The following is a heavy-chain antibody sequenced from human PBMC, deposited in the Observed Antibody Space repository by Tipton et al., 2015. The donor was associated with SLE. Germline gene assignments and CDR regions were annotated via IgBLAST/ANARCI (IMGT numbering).Heavy chain of an antibody. Sequence: TLSLTCTVSGGSISSGSYYWSWIRQPAGKGLEWIGYIYYSGSTYYNPSLKSRVTISVDTSKNQFSLKLSSVTAADTAVYYCATASSSQAYYFDYWGQGTLVTVSS. CDR2: IYYSGST. D-gene: IGHD6-6*01. CDR1: GGSISSGSYY. V-gene: IGHV4-31*03. J-gene: IGHJ4*02. CDR3: ATASSSQAYYFDY.